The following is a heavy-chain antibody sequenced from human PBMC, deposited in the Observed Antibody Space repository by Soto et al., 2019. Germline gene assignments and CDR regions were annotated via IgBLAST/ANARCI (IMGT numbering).Heavy chain of an antibody. D-gene: IGHD2-15*01. J-gene: IGHJ5*02. V-gene: IGHV1-69*13. CDR2: IIPIFGTA. CDR1: GGTFSSYA. Sequence: SVKVSCKASGGTFSSYAISWVRQAPGQGLEWMGGIIPIFGTANYAQKFQGRVTITADESTSTAYMELSSLRSEDTAVYYCARENCSGGNCYGWGWFDPWGQGTLVTVSS. CDR3: ARENCSGGNCYGWGWFDP.